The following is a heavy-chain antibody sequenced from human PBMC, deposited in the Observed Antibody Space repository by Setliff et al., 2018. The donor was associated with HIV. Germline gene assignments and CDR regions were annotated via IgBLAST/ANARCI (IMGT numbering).Heavy chain of an antibody. CDR2: LHLSGDT. V-gene: IGHV4-61*02. D-gene: IGHD3-10*01. CDR3: ARDNSYYYGSGSHYWYGMDV. J-gene: IGHJ6*01. CDR1: GDSINSGTYY. Sequence: SETLSLTCTVSGDSINSGTYYWSWIRQPAGKGLEWIGRLHLSGDTNYNPSLKSRVTMSIDTSKNQFSLKLSSMTAADTAVYYCARDNSYYYGSGSHYWYGMDVWGQGTTVTVSS.